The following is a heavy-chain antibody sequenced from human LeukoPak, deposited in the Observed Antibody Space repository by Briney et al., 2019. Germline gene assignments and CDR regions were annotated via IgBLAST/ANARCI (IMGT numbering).Heavy chain of an antibody. D-gene: IGHD2-21*02. Sequence: PGGSLRLSCAASGFTFSSYAMSWVRQAPGKGLEWVSAISGSGGSTYYADSVKGRFTISRDNAKNSLYLQMNSLRAEDTAVYYCAKGRDWPSYHFDYWGQGTLVTVSS. CDR1: GFTFSSYA. V-gene: IGHV3-23*01. J-gene: IGHJ4*02. CDR2: ISGSGGST. CDR3: AKGRDWPSYHFDY.